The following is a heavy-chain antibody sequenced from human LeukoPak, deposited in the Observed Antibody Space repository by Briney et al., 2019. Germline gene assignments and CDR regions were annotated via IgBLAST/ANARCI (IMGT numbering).Heavy chain of an antibody. CDR2: ISGSGGST. J-gene: IGHJ5*02. CDR1: GFTFSSYA. CDR3: AKDPRGTIPTTWFDP. V-gene: IGHV3-23*01. D-gene: IGHD3-10*01. Sequence: GGSLRLSCAASGFTFSSYAMSWVRQAPGKGLEWVSAISGSGGSTYYAAPEKGRFIISKDNSKNTLYLQMNSLRAEDTAVYYCAKDPRGTIPTTWFDPWGQGTLVTVSS.